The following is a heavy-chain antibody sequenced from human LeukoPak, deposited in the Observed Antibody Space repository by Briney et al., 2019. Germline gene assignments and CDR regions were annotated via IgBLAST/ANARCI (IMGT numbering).Heavy chain of an antibody. CDR1: GFIFSNYA. CDR3: VKGKGIAVTSLDY. CDR2: ISSNGGST. J-gene: IGHJ4*02. D-gene: IGHD6-19*01. V-gene: IGHV3-64D*06. Sequence: GGSLRLSCSASGFIFSNYAMHWVRQAPGKGLEYVSAISSNGGSTYYADSVKGRFTISRDNSKNTLYLQMSGLRAEDTAVYYCVKGKGIAVTSLDYWGQGTLVTVSS.